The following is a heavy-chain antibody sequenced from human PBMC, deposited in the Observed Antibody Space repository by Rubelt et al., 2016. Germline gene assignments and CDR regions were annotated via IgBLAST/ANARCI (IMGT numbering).Heavy chain of an antibody. Sequence: QLQLQESGPGLVKPSETLSLTCTVSGASISVTSYYWGWIRQPPGQGLEWVGSIYYSGATPSNPSLKRRVTVSIDTSKNQFSLGLGSVTAAETAVYYCAKESYDYSSGLPRPVGFDIWGQGTMVTVSS. V-gene: IGHV4-39*02. CDR2: IYYSGAT. CDR3: AKESYDYSSGLPRPVGFDI. CDR1: GASISVTSYY. J-gene: IGHJ3*02. D-gene: IGHD3-22*01.